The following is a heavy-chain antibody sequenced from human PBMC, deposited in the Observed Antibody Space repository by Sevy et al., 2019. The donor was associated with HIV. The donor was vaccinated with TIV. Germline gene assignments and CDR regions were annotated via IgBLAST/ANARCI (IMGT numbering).Heavy chain of an antibody. CDR2: IKEGGSGK. Sequence: GGSLRLSCEASGFTFSSSWMSWVRQAPGKGLEWVANIKEGGSGKFNVDSVKGRFTISRDNTNNSLYLQMNSPRAEDTAVYYWARVGCYYSNYAFDDWGQGTLVTVSS. D-gene: IGHD4-4*01. J-gene: IGHJ4*02. V-gene: IGHV3-7*01. CDR1: GFTFSSSW. CDR3: ARVGCYYSNYAFDD.